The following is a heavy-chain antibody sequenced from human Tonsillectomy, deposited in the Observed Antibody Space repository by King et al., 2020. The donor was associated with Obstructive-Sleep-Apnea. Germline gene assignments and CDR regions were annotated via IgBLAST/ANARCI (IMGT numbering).Heavy chain of an antibody. CDR3: ARVFRDCGGDCIDAFDI. V-gene: IGHV3-11*06. Sequence: VQLVESGGGLVKPGGSLRLSCAASGFTFSDYYMSWIRQAPGKGLEWVSYISSSSSYTNYADSVKGRFTISRDNAKNSLYLQMNSLRAEDTAVYYCARVFRDCGGDCIDAFDIWGQGTMVTVSS. CDR1: GFTFSDYY. J-gene: IGHJ3*02. D-gene: IGHD2-21*02. CDR2: ISSSSSYT.